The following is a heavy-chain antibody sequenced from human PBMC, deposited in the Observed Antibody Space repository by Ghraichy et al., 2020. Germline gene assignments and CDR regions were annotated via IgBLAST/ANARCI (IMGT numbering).Heavy chain of an antibody. D-gene: IGHD3-10*01. CDR2: ISSSGSSI. CDR1: GFTFSGYY. J-gene: IGHJ4*02. V-gene: IGHV3-11*04. CDR3: ARDIWAADCYGSGTYYIDY. Sequence: GESLNISCAASGFTFSGYYMSWIRQAPGEGLECVSYISSSGSSIYYADSVKGRFTISRDNAKNSLYLQMTSLRAEDTAVYYCARDIWAADCYGSGTYYIDYWGQGTLVTVSS.